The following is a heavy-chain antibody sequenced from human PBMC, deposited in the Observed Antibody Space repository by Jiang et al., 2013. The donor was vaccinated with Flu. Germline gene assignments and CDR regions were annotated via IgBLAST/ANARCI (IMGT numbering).Heavy chain of an antibody. CDR3: AKAYGDHEYYFDY. J-gene: IGHJ4*02. CDR2: ISGTGGAT. V-gene: IGHV3-23*01. CDR1: GFTLRNYA. Sequence: VQLLESGGGLVQPGESLRLSCAASGFTLRNYAVSWVRQAPGKGLEWVSTISGTGGATYYADSVKGRFTIARDNSKNTLYLQMNSLRAEDTAVYYCAKAYGDHEYYFDYWGQGTLVTVSS. D-gene: IGHD4-17*01.